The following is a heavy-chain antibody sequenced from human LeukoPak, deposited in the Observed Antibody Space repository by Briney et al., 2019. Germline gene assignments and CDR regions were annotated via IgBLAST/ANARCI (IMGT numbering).Heavy chain of an antibody. J-gene: IGHJ3*01. D-gene: IGHD6-19*01. CDR2: ISPYDDCT. Sequence: GDSAKVSCKASGFSFSTFGITWVRQAPGQGLEWMGWISPYDDCTAYGQKFEGRVTMTRDTSTNTAYMELRSLTSDDTALYYCAKVDPPIAVGAPGDAFDLWGQGTMVIVSS. CDR3: AKVDPPIAVGAPGDAFDL. V-gene: IGHV1-18*01. CDR1: GFSFSTFG.